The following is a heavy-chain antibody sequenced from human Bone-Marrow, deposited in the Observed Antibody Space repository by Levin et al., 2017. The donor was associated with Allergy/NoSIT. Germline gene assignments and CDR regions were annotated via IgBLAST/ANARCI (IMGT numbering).Heavy chain of an antibody. D-gene: IGHD6-13*01. J-gene: IGHJ4*02. CDR3: ARGYSSSWHTPLPDY. V-gene: IGHV1-46*01. Sequence: GESLKISCKASGYTFTNYYIHYVRQAPGQGLEWMGIISPSGGSASFAQEFQGRVTMTRDTSTSTVYMELSSLRSEDTAVYYCARGYSSSWHTPLPDYWGQGTLVTVSS. CDR2: ISPSGGSA. CDR1: GYTFTNYY.